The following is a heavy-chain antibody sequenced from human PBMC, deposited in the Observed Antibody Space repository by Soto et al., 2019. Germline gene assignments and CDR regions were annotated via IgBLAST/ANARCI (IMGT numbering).Heavy chain of an antibody. V-gene: IGHV3-33*01. CDR3: ARACAGYSSCCYQRGGFDY. Sequence: QVQLVESGGGVVQPGRSLRLSCAASGFTFSSCGMHWVRQAPGKGLEWVAVIWYDGSKKYYADSVKGRFTISRDNSKNTLYLQMNSLRDEDTSVYYCARACAGYSSCCYQRGGFDYWGQLTLVSVSS. J-gene: IGHJ4*02. CDR2: IWYDGSKK. CDR1: GFTFSSCG. D-gene: IGHD6-19*01.